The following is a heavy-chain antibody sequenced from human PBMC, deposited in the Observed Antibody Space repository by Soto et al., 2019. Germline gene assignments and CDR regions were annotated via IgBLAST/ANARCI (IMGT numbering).Heavy chain of an antibody. V-gene: IGHV3-23*01. D-gene: IGHD2-2*01. CDR3: AKDVSPPRIVVPAATKRDWFDP. CDR2: ISGSGGST. J-gene: IGHJ5*02. Sequence: GGSLRLSCAASGFTFSSYAMSWVRQAPGKGLEWVSAISGSGGSTYYADSVKGRFTIYRDNSKNTLYLQMNSLRAEDTAVYYCAKDVSPPRIVVPAATKRDWFDPWGQGTLVTVSS. CDR1: GFTFSSYA.